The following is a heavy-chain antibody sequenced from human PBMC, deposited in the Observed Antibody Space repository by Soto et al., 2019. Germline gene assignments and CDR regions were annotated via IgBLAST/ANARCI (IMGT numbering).Heavy chain of an antibody. CDR1: GFTFSSYG. Sequence: PGGSLRLSCAASGFTFSSYGMHWVRQAPGKGLEWVAVISYDGNNKYYADSVRGRFTISRDNSKNTLFLQMNSLRAEDTAMYYCAKDRPVKARSGSLSSWGQGTLVTVSS. V-gene: IGHV3-30*18. J-gene: IGHJ5*02. D-gene: IGHD1-26*01. CDR3: AKDRPVKARSGSLSS. CDR2: ISYDGNNK.